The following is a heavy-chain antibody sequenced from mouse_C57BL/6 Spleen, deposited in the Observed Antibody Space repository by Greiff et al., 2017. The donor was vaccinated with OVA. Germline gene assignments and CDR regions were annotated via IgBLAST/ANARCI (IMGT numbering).Heavy chain of an antibody. J-gene: IGHJ2*01. D-gene: IGHD1-1*01. CDR2: IDPSDSYT. CDR3: ARGMITAVVFDY. CDR1: GYTFTSYW. Sequence: QVQLQQPGAELVKPGASVKLSCKASGYTFTSYWMQWVKQRPGQGLEWIGEIDPSDSYTNYNQKFKGKATLTVDTSSSTAYMQLSSLTSEDSAVYYCARGMITAVVFDYWGQGTTLTVSS. V-gene: IGHV1-50*01.